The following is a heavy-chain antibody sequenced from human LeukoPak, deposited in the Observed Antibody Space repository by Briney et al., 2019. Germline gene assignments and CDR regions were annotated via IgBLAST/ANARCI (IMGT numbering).Heavy chain of an antibody. V-gene: IGHV3-66*02. CDR3: ARDGDYYYYMDV. D-gene: IGHD2-8*01. J-gene: IGHJ6*03. CDR1: GSTVSSNY. Sequence: PGGSLRLSCAASGSTVSSNYMSWVRQAPGKGLEWVSVIYSGGSTYYADSVKGRFTISRDNSKNTLYLQMNSLRAEDTAVYYCARDGDYYYYMDVWGKGTTVTVSS. CDR2: IYSGGST.